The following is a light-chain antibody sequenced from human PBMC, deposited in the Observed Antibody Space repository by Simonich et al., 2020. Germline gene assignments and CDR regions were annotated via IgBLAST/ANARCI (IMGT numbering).Light chain of an antibody. CDR1: ALPKQY. Sequence: SYELTQPPSVSVSPGQTARITCSGDALPKQYAYWYQQKPGQAPVMVIYKDSERPSGIPERVAGSSSGTTVTLTISGVQAEDEADYYCQSADSSGTYPEVFGGGTKLTVL. CDR2: KDS. CDR3: QSADSSGTYPEV. J-gene: IGLJ3*02. V-gene: IGLV3-25*03.